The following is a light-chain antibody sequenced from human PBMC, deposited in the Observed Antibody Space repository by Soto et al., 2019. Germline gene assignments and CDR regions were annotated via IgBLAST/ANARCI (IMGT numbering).Light chain of an antibody. CDR2: GAS. J-gene: IGKJ4*01. CDR1: LSLGDT. V-gene: IGKV3-15*01. Sequence: VMTQSPASLSVSPGEAATLSCRASLSLGDTLAWYQHRPGQAPRLLIYGASHRATGIPDRFSGGGGGTDFSLTISSLQSEDFAVYYCQQYNFWPPVTFGGGTKVEVK. CDR3: QQYNFWPPVT.